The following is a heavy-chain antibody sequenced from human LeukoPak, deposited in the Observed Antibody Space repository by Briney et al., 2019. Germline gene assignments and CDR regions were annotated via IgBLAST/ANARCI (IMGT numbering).Heavy chain of an antibody. J-gene: IGHJ4*02. CDR1: GYTFTGYY. D-gene: IGHD3-3*01. Sequence: GASVKVSCKASGYTFTGYYMHWVRQAPGQGLEWMGWINPNSGGTNYAQKFQGRVTMTRDTSISTAYMELSRLRSDDTAVYYCARDVSRRGYYDFWSGYYTDLLLDYWGQGTLVTVSS. V-gene: IGHV1-2*02. CDR3: ARDVSRRGYYDFWSGYYTDLLLDY. CDR2: INPNSGGT.